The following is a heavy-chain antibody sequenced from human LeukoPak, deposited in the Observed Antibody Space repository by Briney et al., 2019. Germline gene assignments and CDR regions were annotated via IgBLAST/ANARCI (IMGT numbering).Heavy chain of an antibody. J-gene: IGHJ5*02. D-gene: IGHD6-13*01. V-gene: IGHV1-46*01. Sequence: ASVKVSCKASGYTFTSYYMHWVRQAPGQGLEWMGIINPSGGSTSYAQKFQGRATMTRDTSTSTVYMELSSLRSEDTAVYYCARAAAAGTVKNWFDPWGQGTVVTVSS. CDR2: INPSGGST. CDR3: ARAAAAGTVKNWFDP. CDR1: GYTFTSYY.